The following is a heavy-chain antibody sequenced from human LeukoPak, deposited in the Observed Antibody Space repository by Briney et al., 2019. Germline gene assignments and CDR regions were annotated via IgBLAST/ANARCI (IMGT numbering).Heavy chain of an antibody. V-gene: IGHV4-59*01. CDR1: GASISSYY. D-gene: IGHD2-21*02. Sequence: SECLSLTCTVAGASISSYYRGWIRQPPGEGLESLGYIYYSGRTNYNPSLKSRVTISVDTSKNQFSLKLSSVTAADTAVYYCAREVTCGGDCQSFDYWGQGTLVTVSS. CDR2: IYYSGRT. J-gene: IGHJ4*02. CDR3: AREVTCGGDCQSFDY.